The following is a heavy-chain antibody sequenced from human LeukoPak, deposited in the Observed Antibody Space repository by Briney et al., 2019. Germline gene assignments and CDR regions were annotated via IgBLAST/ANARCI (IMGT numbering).Heavy chain of an antibody. Sequence: GESLKISCKGSGYSFTSYWIGWVRQMPGKGLEWMGIIYPGDSDTRYSPSFQGQVTISPDKSISTAYLQWSSLKASDTAMYYCARQRYYYDSTGAFDIWGQGTMVTVSS. D-gene: IGHD3-22*01. CDR1: GYSFTSYW. V-gene: IGHV5-51*01. CDR2: IYPGDSDT. J-gene: IGHJ3*02. CDR3: ARQRYYYDSTGAFDI.